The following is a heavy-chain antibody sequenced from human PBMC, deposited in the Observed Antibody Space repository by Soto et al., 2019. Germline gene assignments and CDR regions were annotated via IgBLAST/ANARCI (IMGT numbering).Heavy chain of an antibody. CDR3: ANGRSGFDP. CDR2: ISNDGSNK. V-gene: IGHV3-30*18. CDR1: GFTFSSYG. Sequence: QVQLVESGGGVVQPGRSLRLSCAASGFTFSSYGMHWVRQAPGKGLVWVAVISNDGSNKYYAYSVKGRFTISRDNSKNTLYLQMNSLRAEDTAVYYRANGRSGFDPWGQGTLVTVSS. J-gene: IGHJ5*02. D-gene: IGHD2-15*01.